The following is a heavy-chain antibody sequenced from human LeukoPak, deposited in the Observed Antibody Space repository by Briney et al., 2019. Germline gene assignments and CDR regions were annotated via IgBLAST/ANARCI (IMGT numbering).Heavy chain of an antibody. CDR1: GYTFTSYY. J-gene: IGHJ6*02. Sequence: ASVKVSCKASGYTFTSYYMHWVRQAPGQGLEWMGWINPNSGGTNYAQKFQGRVTMTRDTSISTAYMELSRLRSDDTAVYYRARDSEYDILTGRVVPSGMDVWGQGTTVTVSS. CDR2: INPNSGGT. CDR3: ARDSEYDILTGRVVPSGMDV. D-gene: IGHD3-9*01. V-gene: IGHV1-2*02.